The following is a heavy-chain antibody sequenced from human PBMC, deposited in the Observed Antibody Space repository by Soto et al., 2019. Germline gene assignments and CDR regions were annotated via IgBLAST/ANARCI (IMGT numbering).Heavy chain of an antibody. CDR3: ARDRRYYDSSEAVSYYFDY. Sequence: PGGSLRLSCAASGFTFSSHNMNWARQAPGKGLEWVSSISRGTSYIYYADSVKGRFTISRDNAKNSLYLQMNSLRAEDTAVYYCARDRRYYDSSEAVSYYFDYWGQGTLVTVSS. J-gene: IGHJ4*02. D-gene: IGHD3-22*01. CDR2: ISRGTSYI. V-gene: IGHV3-21*01. CDR1: GFTFSSHN.